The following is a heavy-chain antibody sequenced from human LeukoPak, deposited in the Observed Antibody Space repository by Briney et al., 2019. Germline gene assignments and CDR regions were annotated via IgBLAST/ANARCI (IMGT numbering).Heavy chain of an antibody. J-gene: IGHJ3*02. CDR2: IYYTGST. D-gene: IGHD3-22*01. CDR3: ATTYYYDSSGYYLESDAFDI. CDR1: GGSISSSSYY. Sequence: KASETLSLTCTVSGGSISSSSYYWGWIRQPPGKGLEWIGCIYYTGSTYYNPSLKSRVTISVDTSKNQLSLKLSSVTAADTAVYYCATTYYYDSSGYYLESDAFDIWGQGTMVTVSS. V-gene: IGHV4-39*07.